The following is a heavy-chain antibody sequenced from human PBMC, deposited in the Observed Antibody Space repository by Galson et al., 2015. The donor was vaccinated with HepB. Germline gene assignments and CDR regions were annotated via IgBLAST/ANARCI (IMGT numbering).Heavy chain of an antibody. CDR3: AKDGRPFHGDAVYADFCY. J-gene: IGHJ4*02. Sequence: SLRLSCAASGFTFKTYGMHWVRQAPGKGLEWVAVIWYDGTNKYYGDSVKGRFTISRDNSNNTLYLQMNSLRAEDTAVYYCAKDGRPFHGDAVYADFCYWGQGTLVTVSS. D-gene: IGHD5/OR15-5a*01. V-gene: IGHV3-33*06. CDR2: IWYDGTNK. CDR1: GFTFKTYG.